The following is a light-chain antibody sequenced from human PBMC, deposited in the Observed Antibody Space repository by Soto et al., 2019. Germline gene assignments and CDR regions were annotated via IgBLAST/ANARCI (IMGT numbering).Light chain of an antibody. CDR3: LQSYKYTWT. CDR2: SAS. J-gene: IGKJ1*01. CDR1: DDITNY. Sequence: IQLIQSPPSLSAPVGGRVTVTCRASDDITNYLPWFQQKPGKVPKRLIFSASSLQSGVPSRFSGNGSATEFTLTISSLQHEDFATYDGLQSYKYTWTFGQGPKVDIK. V-gene: IGKV1-17*01.